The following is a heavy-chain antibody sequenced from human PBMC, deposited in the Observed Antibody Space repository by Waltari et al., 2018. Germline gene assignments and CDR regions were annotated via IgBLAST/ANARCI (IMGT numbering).Heavy chain of an antibody. CDR1: GYSISSGYY. CDR2: IYHSGST. Sequence: QVQLQESGPGLVKPSETLSLTCAVSGYSISSGYYWGWIRQPPGKGLEWIGSIYHSGSTYYNPSLKSRVTISVDTSKNQFSLKLSSVTAADTAVYYCAREARGSWYYYYYGMDVWGQGTTVTVSS. J-gene: IGHJ6*02. V-gene: IGHV4-38-2*02. D-gene: IGHD6-13*01. CDR3: AREARGSWYYYYYGMDV.